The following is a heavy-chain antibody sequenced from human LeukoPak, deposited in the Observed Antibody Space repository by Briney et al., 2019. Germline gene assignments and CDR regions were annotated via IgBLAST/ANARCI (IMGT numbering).Heavy chain of an antibody. CDR1: GSTFSSYW. V-gene: IGHV3-74*01. CDR2: INSDGSST. CDR3: ARDLPYYDILTGYLHDAFDI. Sequence: GGSLRLSCAASGSTFSSYWMHWVRQAPGKGLVWVSRINSDGSSTSYADSVKGRFTISRDNAKNTLYLQMNSLRAEDTAVYYCARDLPYYDILTGYLHDAFDIWGQGTMVTVSS. J-gene: IGHJ3*02. D-gene: IGHD3-9*01.